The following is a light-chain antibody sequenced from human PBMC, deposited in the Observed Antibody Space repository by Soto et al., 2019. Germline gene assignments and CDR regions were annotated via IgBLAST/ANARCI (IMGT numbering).Light chain of an antibody. Sequence: QSVLTQSSSVSAAAGQKVTFSCSGRYSNIGTNFVSWFQHFPGSAPKLLIYDNSQRPSGIPDRFSGSRSGSSATLGITGLQTGDEADCYCATWDSSLKAVVFGGGTKLTVL. J-gene: IGLJ2*01. CDR3: ATWDSSLKAVV. V-gene: IGLV1-51*01. CDR2: DNS. CDR1: YSNIGTNF.